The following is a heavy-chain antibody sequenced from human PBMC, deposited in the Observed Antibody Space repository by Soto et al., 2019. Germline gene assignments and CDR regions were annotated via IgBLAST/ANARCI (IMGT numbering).Heavy chain of an antibody. J-gene: IGHJ6*02. Sequence: GASVKVSCKASGYTFTSYYMHWVRQAPGQGLEWMGIINPSGGSPSYAQKFQGRVTMTRDTSTSTVYMELSSLRSEDTAVYYCARELLVVVTTYIRNYGMDVWGQGTTVTVSS. CDR1: GYTFTSYY. CDR3: ARELLVVVTTYIRNYGMDV. CDR2: INPSGGSP. D-gene: IGHD3-22*01. V-gene: IGHV1-46*01.